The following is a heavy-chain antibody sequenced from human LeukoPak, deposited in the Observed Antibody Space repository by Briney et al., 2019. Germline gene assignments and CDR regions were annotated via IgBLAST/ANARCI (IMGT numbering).Heavy chain of an antibody. Sequence: ASVNVSCKASGGTFSSYAISWVRQAPGQGLEWMGGIIPIFGTANYAQKFQGRVTITADESTSTAYMQLSSLRSEDTAVYYCARATVAYCGGDCYQGGFDPWGQGTLVTVSS. CDR2: IIPIFGTA. D-gene: IGHD2-21*01. CDR3: ARATVAYCGGDCYQGGFDP. J-gene: IGHJ5*02. V-gene: IGHV1-69*13. CDR1: GGTFSSYA.